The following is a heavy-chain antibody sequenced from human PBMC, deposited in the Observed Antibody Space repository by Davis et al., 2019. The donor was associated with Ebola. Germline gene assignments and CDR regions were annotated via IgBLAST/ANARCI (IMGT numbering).Heavy chain of an antibody. J-gene: IGHJ6*04. CDR3: ARDQASSGSYYEVYYYGMDV. CDR1: GYTFTSYG. Sequence: AASVKVSCKASGYTFTSYGISWVRQAPGQGLEWMGWISAYNGNTNYAQKLQGRATMTTDTSTSTAYMELRSLRSDDTAVYYCARDQASSGSYYEVYYYGMDVWGKGTTVTVSS. CDR2: ISAYNGNT. D-gene: IGHD1-26*01. V-gene: IGHV1-18*01.